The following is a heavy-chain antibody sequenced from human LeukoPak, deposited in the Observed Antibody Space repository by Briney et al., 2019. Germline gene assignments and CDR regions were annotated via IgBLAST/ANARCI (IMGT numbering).Heavy chain of an antibody. CDR3: ARRAARPYYYGSGSPFHFDY. V-gene: IGHV4-34*01. CDR1: GGSFSGYY. CDR2: INHSGST. J-gene: IGHJ4*02. D-gene: IGHD3-10*01. Sequence: SETLSLTCAVYGGSFSGYYWSWIRQPPGKGLEWIGEINHSGSTNYNPSLKSRVTISVDTSKNQFSPKLSSVTAADTAVYYCARRAARPYYYGSGSPFHFDYWGQGTLVTVSS.